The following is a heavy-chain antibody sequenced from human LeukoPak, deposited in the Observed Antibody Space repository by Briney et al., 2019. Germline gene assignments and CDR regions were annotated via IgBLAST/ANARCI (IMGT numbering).Heavy chain of an antibody. V-gene: IGHV1-46*01. D-gene: IGHD3-22*01. CDR1: RYTFTSYY. CDR3: ATRDGYYYDSSGYTN. CDR2: INPSGGST. Sequence: GASVKVSCKASRYTFTSYYMHWVRQAPGQGLEWMGIINPSGGSTSYAQKFQGRVTMTRDTSTSTVYMELSSLRSEDTAVYYCATRDGYYYDSSGYTNWGQGTLVTVSS. J-gene: IGHJ4*02.